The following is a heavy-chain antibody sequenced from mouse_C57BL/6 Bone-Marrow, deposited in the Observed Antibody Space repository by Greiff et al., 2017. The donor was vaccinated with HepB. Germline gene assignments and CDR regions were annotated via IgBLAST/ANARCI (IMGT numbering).Heavy chain of an antibody. CDR3: AISGYYERFAY. CDR2: INPSTGGT. J-gene: IGHJ3*01. CDR1: GYSFTGYY. Sequence: EVQLKESGPELVKPGASVKISCKASGYSFTGYYMNWVKQSPEKSLEWIGEINPSTGGTTYNQKFKTKATLTVEKSSSTDYMQLMSLTSEYSVVYYCAISGYYERFAYWGQGTLVTVSA. V-gene: IGHV1-42*01. D-gene: IGHD2-4*01.